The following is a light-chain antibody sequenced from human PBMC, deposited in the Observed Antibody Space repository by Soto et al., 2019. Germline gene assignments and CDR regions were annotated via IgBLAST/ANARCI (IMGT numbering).Light chain of an antibody. J-gene: IGLJ2*01. CDR1: SSDVGDYNY. CDR3: CSYAGTYTVV. Sequence: QSVLTQPRSVSGSPGQSVTISCTGTSSDVGDYNYVSWYQQHPGKAPKFIIYEVSKRPSGVPDRFSGSKSGNTASLTISGLQADYEADYYCCSYAGTYTVVFGGGTKLTVL. V-gene: IGLV2-11*01. CDR2: EVS.